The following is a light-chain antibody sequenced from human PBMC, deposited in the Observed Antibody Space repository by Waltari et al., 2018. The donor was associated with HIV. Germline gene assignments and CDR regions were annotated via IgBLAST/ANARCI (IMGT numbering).Light chain of an antibody. J-gene: IGLJ3*02. V-gene: IGLV3-19*01. CDR1: SPRTYY. Sequence: SSELTQDPAVSVALGQAVRITCRGDSPRTYYGSGYQQKPGQAPILVIYGKNYRPSGIPERFSGSNSENTASLIITGAQAEDEADYYCNSRDTSGNRLLFGGGTKLTVI. CDR2: GKN. CDR3: NSRDTSGNRLL.